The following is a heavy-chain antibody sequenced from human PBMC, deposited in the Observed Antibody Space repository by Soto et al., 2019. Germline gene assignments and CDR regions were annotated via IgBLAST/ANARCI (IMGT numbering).Heavy chain of an antibody. D-gene: IGHD6-6*01. CDR1: GGSSRSGGYY. CDR2: IYYSGTT. CDR3: ARGLYSSSPFDS. J-gene: IGHJ4*02. Sequence: KAAETLSLSCTVSGGSSRSGGYYWGWIRHHPGKGLEWIGYIYYSGTTYYNPSLKGRVTISLDTSKNQFSLKLSSVTAAHTAVFYCARGLYSSSPFDSWGQGTLVTVSS. V-gene: IGHV4-31*03.